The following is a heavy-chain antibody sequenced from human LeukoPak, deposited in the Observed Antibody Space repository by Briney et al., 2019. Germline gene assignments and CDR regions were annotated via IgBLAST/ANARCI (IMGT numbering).Heavy chain of an antibody. CDR3: AKDLLWFGETLEYYFDY. D-gene: IGHD3-10*01. CDR2: ISGSGGST. V-gene: IGHV3-23*01. CDR1: GFTFSSYW. Sequence: GGSLRLSCAASGFTFSSYWMHWVRQAPGKGLEWVSAISGSGGSTYYADSVKGRFTISRDNSKNTLYLQMNSLRAEDTAVYYCAKDLLWFGETLEYYFDYWGQGTLVTVSS. J-gene: IGHJ4*02.